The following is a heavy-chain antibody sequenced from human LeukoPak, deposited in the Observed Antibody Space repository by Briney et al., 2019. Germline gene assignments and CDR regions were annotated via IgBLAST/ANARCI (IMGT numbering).Heavy chain of an antibody. J-gene: IGHJ6*03. Sequence: GGSLRLSCAAPGFTFSSYWMSWVRQAPGKGLEWVANIKQDGSEKYYVDSVKGRFTISRDNAKNSLYLQMNSLRAEDTAVYYCARDKGSSWYGAYYYYYMDVWGKGTTVTVSS. CDR2: IKQDGSEK. CDR3: ARDKGSSWYGAYYYYYMDV. D-gene: IGHD6-13*01. CDR1: GFTFSSYW. V-gene: IGHV3-7*01.